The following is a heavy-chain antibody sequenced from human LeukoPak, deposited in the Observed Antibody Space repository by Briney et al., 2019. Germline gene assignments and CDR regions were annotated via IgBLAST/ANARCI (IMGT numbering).Heavy chain of an antibody. CDR2: TWNHGNDQ. Sequence: GGSLRLSCAASGFSFSSYNMHWVRQAPGKGLEWVGFTWNHGNDQDYSDSVKGRFTISRDNSKNTLYLQMNSLRAEDTAVYYCAKDSGGGDCAFDYWGQGTLVTVSS. V-gene: IGHV3-30*02. CDR3: AKDSGGGDCAFDY. D-gene: IGHD2-21*02. J-gene: IGHJ4*02. CDR1: GFSFSSYN.